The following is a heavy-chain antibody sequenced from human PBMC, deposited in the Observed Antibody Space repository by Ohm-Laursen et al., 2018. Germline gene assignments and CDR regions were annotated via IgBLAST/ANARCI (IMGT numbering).Heavy chain of an antibody. D-gene: IGHD5-24*01. CDR2: INPYNGNT. J-gene: IGHJ6*01. CDR3: ARGRDGYKNYYYNGMDV. CDR1: GYTFTSYS. V-gene: IGHV1-18*01. Sequence: ASVKVSCKASGYTFTSYSITWVRQAPGQGLEWMGWINPYNGNTNYAQKLQGRVTMTTNTSTSTAYMELSSLRSEDTAVYFCARGRDGYKNYYYNGMDVWGQGTTVSVSS.